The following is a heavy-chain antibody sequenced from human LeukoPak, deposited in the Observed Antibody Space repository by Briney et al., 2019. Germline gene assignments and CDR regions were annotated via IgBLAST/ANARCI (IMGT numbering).Heavy chain of an antibody. V-gene: IGHV1-2*02. Sequence: GASVKVSCKASGYTFTGYYMHWVRQAPGQGLEWMGWINPNSGGTNYSQKFQGRVTMTRDTSISTAYMELSRLRSDDTAVYYCARTRGIRWWDDAFDIWGQGTMVTVSS. CDR2: INPNSGGT. J-gene: IGHJ3*02. D-gene: IGHD4-23*01. CDR1: GYTFTGYY. CDR3: ARTRGIRWWDDAFDI.